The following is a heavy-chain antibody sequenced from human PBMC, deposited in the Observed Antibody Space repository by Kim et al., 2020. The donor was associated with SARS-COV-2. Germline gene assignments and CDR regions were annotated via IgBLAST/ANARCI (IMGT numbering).Heavy chain of an antibody. CDR1: GGSISTYY. J-gene: IGHJ4*02. V-gene: IGHV4-59*01. CDR3: ARGPYYYDSSGYYFDY. Sequence: SETLSLTCTVSGGSISTYYWSWIRQPPGKGLEWIGYIYYTGSTNYNPSLKSRVTISLDTSKNQFSLKLSSVTAADTAVYYCARGPYYYDSSGYYFDYWGQGTLVTVSS. D-gene: IGHD3-22*01. CDR2: IYYTGST.